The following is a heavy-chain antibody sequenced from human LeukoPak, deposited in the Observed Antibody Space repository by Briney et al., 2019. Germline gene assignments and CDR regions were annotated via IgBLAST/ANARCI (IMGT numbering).Heavy chain of an antibody. D-gene: IGHD6-6*01. J-gene: IGHJ5*02. CDR2: IYYSGST. CDR3: ARRSSSNWFDP. Sequence: SETLSLTCTVSGGSISSSSYYWGWIRQPPGKGREWIGSIYYSGSTSYTPSLKSRVTISVDTSKNQFSLMLTSVTAADTAVYYCARRSSSNWFDPRGQGTLVTVSS. CDR1: GGSISSSSYY. V-gene: IGHV4-39*01.